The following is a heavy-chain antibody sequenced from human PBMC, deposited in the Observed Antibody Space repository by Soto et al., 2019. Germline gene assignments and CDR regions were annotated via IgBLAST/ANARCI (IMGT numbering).Heavy chain of an antibody. CDR2: IIPIFGTA. CDR3: SRDIWGADYGGAIDF. D-gene: IGHD4-17*01. V-gene: IGHV1-69*13. J-gene: IGHJ4*02. Sequence: SVKVSCKASVVTFSSYASSWVRQAPGQGLEWMGGIIPIFGTANYAQKFQGRVTITADESTSTAYMELSSLRSEDTAVYYCSRDIWGADYGGAIDFWGQGTLGTVSS. CDR1: VVTFSSYA.